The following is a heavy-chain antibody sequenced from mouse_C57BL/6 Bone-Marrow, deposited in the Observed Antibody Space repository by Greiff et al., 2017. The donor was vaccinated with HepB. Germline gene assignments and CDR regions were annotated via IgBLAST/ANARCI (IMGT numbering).Heavy chain of an antibody. V-gene: IGHV5-4*01. Sequence: EVKLVESGGGLVKPGGSLKLSCAASGFTFSSYAMSWVRQTPEKRLEWVATISDGGSYTYYPDNVKGRFTISRDNAKNNLYLQMSHLKSEDTAMYYCAREPPYGNYGDYYAMDYWGQGTSVTVSS. CDR3: AREPPYGNYGDYYAMDY. CDR2: ISDGGSYT. CDR1: GFTFSSYA. J-gene: IGHJ4*01. D-gene: IGHD2-1*01.